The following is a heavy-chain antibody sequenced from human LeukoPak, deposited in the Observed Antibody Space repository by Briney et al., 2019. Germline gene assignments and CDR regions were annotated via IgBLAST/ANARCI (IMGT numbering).Heavy chain of an antibody. CDR2: IDPNSGGK. V-gene: IGHV1-2*06. CDR3: ARGANLWYYDFWSGSPYNWFDP. J-gene: IGHJ5*02. CDR1: GYTFTGYY. D-gene: IGHD3-3*01. Sequence: ASVKVSCKASGYTFTGYYMHWVRQAPGQGLEWMGRIDPNSGGKNYAQKFQGRVTMTRDTSISTAYMELSSQRSEDTAVYYCARGANLWYYDFWSGSPYNWFDPWGQGTLVTVSS.